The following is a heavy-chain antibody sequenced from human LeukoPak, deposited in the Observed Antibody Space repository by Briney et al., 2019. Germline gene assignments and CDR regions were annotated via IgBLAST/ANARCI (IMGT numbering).Heavy chain of an antibody. D-gene: IGHD6-13*01. Sequence: SETLSLTCAVYGGSFSGYYWSWIRQPPGKGLEWIGEINHSGSTNYNPSLKSRVTISVDMSKNQFSLKLSSVTAADTVVYYCARRGGIAARYNWFDPWGQGTLVTVSS. CDR3: ARRGGIAARYNWFDP. V-gene: IGHV4-34*01. CDR2: INHSGST. CDR1: GGSFSGYY. J-gene: IGHJ5*02.